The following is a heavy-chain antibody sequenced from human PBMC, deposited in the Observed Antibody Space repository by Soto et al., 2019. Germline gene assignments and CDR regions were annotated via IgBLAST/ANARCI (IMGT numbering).Heavy chain of an antibody. J-gene: IGHJ6*02. V-gene: IGHV1-18*01. CDR2: ISAYNGNT. CDR1: GYTFTSYG. D-gene: IGHD6-19*01. CDR3: AREGIAVAGPIRYYYYGMDV. Sequence: ASVKVSCKDSGYTFTSYGISWVRQAPGQGLEWMGWISAYNGNTNYAQKLQGRVTMTTDTSTSKAYMELRSLRSDDTAVYYCAREGIAVAGPIRYYYYGMDVWGQGTTVTVSS.